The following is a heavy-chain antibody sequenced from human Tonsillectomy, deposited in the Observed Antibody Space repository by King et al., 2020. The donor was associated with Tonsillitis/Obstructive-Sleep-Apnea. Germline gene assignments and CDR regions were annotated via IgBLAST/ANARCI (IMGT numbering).Heavy chain of an antibody. D-gene: IGHD6-13*01. Sequence: VQLVQSGAEVKKPGASVKVSCKASGYTFNIYGVSWVRQAPGQGLEWMGWISAYNGDTDYAQKIQGRVTMTTDTFTSTAYMELRSLRSDDTAVYYCVRGGGGAAAYTTFDFWGQGTVVTVCS. V-gene: IGHV1-18*01. CDR3: VRGGGGAAAYTTFDF. CDR2: ISAYNGDT. J-gene: IGHJ3*01. CDR1: GYTFNIYG.